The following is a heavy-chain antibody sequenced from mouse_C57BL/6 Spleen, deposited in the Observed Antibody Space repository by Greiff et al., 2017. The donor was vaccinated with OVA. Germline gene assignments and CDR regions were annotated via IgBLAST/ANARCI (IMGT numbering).Heavy chain of an antibody. CDR2: IDPSDSYT. V-gene: IGHV1-50*01. J-gene: IGHJ3*01. D-gene: IGHD3-2*02. CDR1: GYTFTSYW. CDR3: ARGSGYRFAY. Sequence: VQLQQPGAELVKPGASVKLSCKASGYTFTSYWMQWVKQRPGQGLEWIGEIDPSDSYTNYNQKFKGKATLTVDTSSSTAYMQLSSLTSEDSAVYYCARGSGYRFAYWGQGTLVTVSA.